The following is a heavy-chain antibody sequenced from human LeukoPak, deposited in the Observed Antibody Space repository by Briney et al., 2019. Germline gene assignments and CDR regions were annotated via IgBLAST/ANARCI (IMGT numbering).Heavy chain of an antibody. CDR1: GFTFSSYG. CDR3: ARKGYSGYGPDY. CDR2: ISYDGSNK. J-gene: IGHJ4*02. V-gene: IGHV3-30*03. D-gene: IGHD5-12*01. Sequence: GRSLRLSCAASGFTFSSYGMHWVRQAPGKGLEWVAVISYDGSNKYYADSVKGRFTISRDNSKNTLYLQMNSLRAEDTAVYYCARKGYSGYGPDYWGQGTLVTVSS.